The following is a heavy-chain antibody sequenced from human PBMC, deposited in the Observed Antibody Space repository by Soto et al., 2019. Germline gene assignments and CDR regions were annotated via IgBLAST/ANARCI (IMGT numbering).Heavy chain of an antibody. J-gene: IGHJ4*02. V-gene: IGHV4-59*01. CDR2: IHYSGTT. CDR1: GTSISIYY. Sequence: SETLSLTCTVSGTSISIYYWRWIRQPPGKGLEWIANIHYSGTTNYNPSLASRVTLSVDTSKNQFSLKMTSVTAADRAMYFCARYNSYAIDYWGRGTLVTVSS. D-gene: IGHD2-8*01. CDR3: ARYNSYAIDY.